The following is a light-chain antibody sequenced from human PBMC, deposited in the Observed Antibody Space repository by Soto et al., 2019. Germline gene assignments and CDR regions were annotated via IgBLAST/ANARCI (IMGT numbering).Light chain of an antibody. Sequence: DIQMTQAPSTLSVSVGDRVTITCRASQTISSWLAWYQQKPGKAPKLLIYKASTLKSGFPSRFSGSGSGTEFTLTISSLQPADFATYYCQQSNSYSEAFGQGTKVHLK. CDR2: KAS. CDR1: QTISSW. CDR3: QQSNSYSEA. J-gene: IGKJ1*01. V-gene: IGKV1-5*03.